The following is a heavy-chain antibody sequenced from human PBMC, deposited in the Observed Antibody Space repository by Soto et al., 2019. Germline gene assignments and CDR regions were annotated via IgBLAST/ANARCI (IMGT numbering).Heavy chain of an antibody. J-gene: IGHJ4*02. CDR2: IYYSGST. Sequence: PSETLSLTCTVSGGSISSYYWSWIRQPPGKGLEWIGYIYYSGSTNYNPSLKSRVTISVDTSKNQFSLKLSSVTAADTAVYYCAKQDTPAFIVVVPVTDYWGQGTLVTVSS. D-gene: IGHD2-2*01. CDR1: GGSISSYY. V-gene: IGHV4-59*08. CDR3: AKQDTPAFIVVVPVTDY.